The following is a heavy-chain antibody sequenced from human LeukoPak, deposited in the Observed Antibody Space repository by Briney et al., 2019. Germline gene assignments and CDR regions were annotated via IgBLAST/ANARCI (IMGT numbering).Heavy chain of an antibody. CDR3: ARGAPSYQKSYYFDY. V-gene: IGHV3-30*19. CDR1: GFTFSSYG. D-gene: IGHD1-26*01. CDR2: IWYDGSNK. Sequence: PGGPLRLSCAASGFTFSSYGMHWVRQAPGKGLEWVAVIWYDGSNKYYADSVKGRFTISRDNSKNTLYLQMNSLGAEDTAVYYCARGAPSYQKSYYFDYWGQGTLVTVSS. J-gene: IGHJ4*02.